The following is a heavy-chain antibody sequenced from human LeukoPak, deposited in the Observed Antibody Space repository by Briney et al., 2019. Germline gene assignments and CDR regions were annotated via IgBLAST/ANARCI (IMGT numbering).Heavy chain of an antibody. CDR2: ISGSGGST. CDR1: GFTLSSYA. Sequence: PGGSLRLSCAASGFTLSSYAMSWVRQAPGKGLEWVSTISGSGGSTYYADSVKGRFTISRDNSKNTLYLQMNSLRAEDTAVYYCAKDSGIVVAAPFDYWGQGTLVTVSS. CDR3: AKDSGIVVAAPFDY. J-gene: IGHJ4*02. D-gene: IGHD6-19*01. V-gene: IGHV3-23*01.